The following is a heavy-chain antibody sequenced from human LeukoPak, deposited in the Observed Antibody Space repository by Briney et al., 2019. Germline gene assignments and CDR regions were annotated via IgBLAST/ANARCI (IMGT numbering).Heavy chain of an antibody. V-gene: IGHV3-21*01. Sequence: GGSLRLSCAASGFTFSNYNINWVRQAPGKGLEWVSSISSRGSYIYYADSVKGRFAISADNAMNSLYLQMNSLRDEDTAVYYCAKVDYGDYSDYWGQGTLVTVSS. CDR1: GFTFSNYN. CDR2: ISSRGSYI. D-gene: IGHD4-17*01. J-gene: IGHJ4*02. CDR3: AKVDYGDYSDY.